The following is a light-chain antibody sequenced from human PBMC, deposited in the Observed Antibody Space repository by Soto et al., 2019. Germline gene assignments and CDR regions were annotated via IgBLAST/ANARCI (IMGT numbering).Light chain of an antibody. CDR3: QQRSNWPK. Sequence: EIVLTQSPATLSLSPGERATLSCRASQSVSSYLAWYQQKPGQAPRLLIYDASNRATGIPARFSGSGSGTDFPLTISSLEPEYFAVYYCQQRSNWPKFGQGTKVEIK. V-gene: IGKV3-11*01. CDR1: QSVSSY. CDR2: DAS. J-gene: IGKJ1*01.